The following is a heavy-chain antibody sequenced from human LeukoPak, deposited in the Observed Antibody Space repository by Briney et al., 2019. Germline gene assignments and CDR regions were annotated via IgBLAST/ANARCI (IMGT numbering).Heavy chain of an antibody. V-gene: IGHV1-69*04. D-gene: IGHD3-3*01. CDR2: IIPILGIA. Sequence: SVKVSCKASGGSFSSYAISWVRQAPGQGLEWMGRIIPILGIANYAQKFQGRVTITADKSTSTAYMELSSLRSEDTAVYYCARVEDDFWSGPFDYWGQGTLVTVSS. CDR1: GGSFSSYA. J-gene: IGHJ4*02. CDR3: ARVEDDFWSGPFDY.